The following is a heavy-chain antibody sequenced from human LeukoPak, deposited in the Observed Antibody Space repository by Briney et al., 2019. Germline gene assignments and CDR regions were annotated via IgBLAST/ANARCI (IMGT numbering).Heavy chain of an antibody. CDR2: IYWDADK. Sequence: SGPTLLQPTPTLTLTFTFSGFSLSTSGVGVGWIRQPPGKALEWLSLIYWDADKRYSPSLKSRLSITKDTSKNQLVLTMTNMDPVDTATYYCAHSGILAAAGIFDYWGQGALVTVSS. V-gene: IGHV2-5*02. J-gene: IGHJ4*02. D-gene: IGHD6-13*01. CDR3: AHSGILAAAGIFDY. CDR1: GFSLSTSGVG.